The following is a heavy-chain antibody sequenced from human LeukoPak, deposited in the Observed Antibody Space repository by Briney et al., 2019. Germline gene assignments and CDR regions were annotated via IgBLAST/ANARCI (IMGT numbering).Heavy chain of an antibody. D-gene: IGHD6-19*01. CDR1: GYTLTELS. V-gene: IGHV1-24*01. CDR3: ASLVIAVAGNAFDI. Sequence: ASVKVSCKVSGYTLTELSMHWVRQAPGKGLEWMGGFDPEDGETIYAQKFQGRVTITADESTSTAYMELSSLRSEDTAVYYCASLVIAVAGNAFDIWGQGTMVTVSS. CDR2: FDPEDGET. J-gene: IGHJ3*02.